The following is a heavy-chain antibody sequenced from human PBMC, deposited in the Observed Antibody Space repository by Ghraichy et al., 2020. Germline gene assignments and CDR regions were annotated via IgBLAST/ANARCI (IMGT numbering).Heavy chain of an antibody. CDR2: IKQGGIEK. Sequence: GGSLRLSCEASGFSFTSHWMTWVRQAPGKGLEWVASIKQGGIEKYFADSVKARFTISRDSSKNSVYLQMNSLRVEDSALYYCARIRGYSISWNSDYYYYYNLDVWGQGAQVTVSS. D-gene: IGHD6-25*01. V-gene: IGHV3-7*01. CDR3: ARIRGYSISWNSDYYYYYNLDV. J-gene: IGHJ6*02. CDR1: GFSFTSHW.